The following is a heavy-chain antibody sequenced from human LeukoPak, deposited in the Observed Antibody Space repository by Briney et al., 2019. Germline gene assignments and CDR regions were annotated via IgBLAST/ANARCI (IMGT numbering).Heavy chain of an antibody. D-gene: IGHD1-7*01. CDR3: ATAFKLELSYYYYGMDV. V-gene: IGHV1-24*01. CDR1: GYTLTELS. Sequence: ASVKVSCKVSGYTLTELSMHWVRQAPGKGLEWMGGFDPEDGETIYARKFQGRVTMTEDTSTDTAYMELSSLRSEDTAVYYCATAFKLELSYYYYGMDVWGQGTTVTVSS. J-gene: IGHJ6*02. CDR2: FDPEDGET.